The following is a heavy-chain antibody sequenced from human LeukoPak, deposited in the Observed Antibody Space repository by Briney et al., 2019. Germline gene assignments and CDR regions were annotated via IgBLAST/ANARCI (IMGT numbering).Heavy chain of an antibody. D-gene: IGHD3-10*01. CDR3: ARDVAGARSY. J-gene: IGHJ4*02. V-gene: IGHV3-74*01. CDR1: GFTVSSNY. CDR2: IDTDGRTT. Sequence: PGGSLRLSCAASGFTVSSNYMSWVRQAPGKGLEWVSRIDTDGRTTNYADSVKGRFTIYRDNVQNTLYLQMNSLTAEDTAVYYCARDVAGARSYWGQGALVTVSS.